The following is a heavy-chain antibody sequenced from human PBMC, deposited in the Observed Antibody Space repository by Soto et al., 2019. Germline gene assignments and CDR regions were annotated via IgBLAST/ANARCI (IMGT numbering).Heavy chain of an antibody. CDR1: GGSIGSYH. CDR2: VYYTGTT. V-gene: IGHV4-59*01. D-gene: IGHD4-17*01. J-gene: IGHJ4*02. CDR3: ARDTVLTGLFDF. Sequence: LSLTCTVSGGSIGSYHWSWVRQPPGKGLEWIASVYYTGTTDYNPSLGSRVTISIDAPENQISLKLTSVTAADTAFYYCARDTVLTGLFDFWGQGTLVTVSS.